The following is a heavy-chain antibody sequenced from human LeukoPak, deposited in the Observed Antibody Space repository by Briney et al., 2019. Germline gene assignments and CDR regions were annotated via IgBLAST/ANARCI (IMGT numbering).Heavy chain of an antibody. CDR3: ARDYGDYAYAFDI. CDR2: IYYSGST. J-gene: IGHJ3*02. CDR1: GGSISSYY. D-gene: IGHD4-17*01. Sequence: PSETLSLTCTVSGGSISSYYWSWIRQPPGNGLEWIGYIYYSGSTNYNPSLKSRVTISVDTSKNQFSLKLSSVTAADTAVYFCARDYGDYAYAFDIWGQGTMVTVSS. V-gene: IGHV4-59*01.